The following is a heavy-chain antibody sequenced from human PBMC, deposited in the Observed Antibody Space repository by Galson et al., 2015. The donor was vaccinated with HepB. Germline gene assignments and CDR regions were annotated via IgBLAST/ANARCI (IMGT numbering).Heavy chain of an antibody. V-gene: IGHV5-10-1*01. J-gene: IGHJ6*02. Sequence: QSGAEVKKPGESLRISCKGSGYSFTSYWISWVRQMPGKGLEWMGRIDPSDSYTNYSPSFQGHVTISADKSISTAYLQWSSLKASDTAMYYCASSKVLRFLEWHHNAWLYGMDVCGQGTTVTVSS. D-gene: IGHD3-3*01. CDR2: IDPSDSYT. CDR1: GYSFTSYW. CDR3: ASSKVLRFLEWHHNAWLYGMDV.